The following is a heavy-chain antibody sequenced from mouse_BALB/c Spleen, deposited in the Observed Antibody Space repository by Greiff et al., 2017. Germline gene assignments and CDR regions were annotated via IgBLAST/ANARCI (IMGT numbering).Heavy chain of an antibody. V-gene: IGHV5-17*02. CDR1: GFTFSSFG. CDR3: ARSGIYYGYEGSFAY. Sequence: EVKLVESGGGLVQPGGSRKLSCAASGFTFSSFGMHWVRQAPEKGLEWVAYISSGSSTIYYADTVKGRFTISRDNPKNTLFLQMTSLRSEDTAMYYCARSGIYYGYEGSFAYWGQGTLVTVSA. D-gene: IGHD2-2*01. CDR2: ISSGSSTI. J-gene: IGHJ3*01.